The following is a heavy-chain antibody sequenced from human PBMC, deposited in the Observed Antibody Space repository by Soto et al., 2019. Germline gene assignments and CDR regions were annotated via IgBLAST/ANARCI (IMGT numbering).Heavy chain of an antibody. V-gene: IGHV1-8*01. D-gene: IGHD2-2*01. CDR1: GYTFTSYD. Sequence: ASVKVSCKASGYTFTSYDINWVRQATGQGLEWMGWMNPNSGNTGYAQKFQGRVTMTRNTSISTAYMELSSLRSGDTAVYYCARAQQGYCSSTSCQTDYYYYYMDVWGKGTTVTVSS. CDR3: ARAQQGYCSSTSCQTDYYYYYMDV. CDR2: MNPNSGNT. J-gene: IGHJ6*03.